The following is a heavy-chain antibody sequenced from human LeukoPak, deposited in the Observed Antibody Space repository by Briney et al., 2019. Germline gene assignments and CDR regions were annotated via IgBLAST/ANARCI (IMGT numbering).Heavy chain of an antibody. J-gene: IGHJ4*02. CDR3: AKDPRGSLERRGHFDF. CDR1: GFAFDIYA. D-gene: IGHD1-1*01. Sequence: GGSLRLSCAASGFAFDIYAMTWVRQAPGKGLEWVSGISAGGSSTYYADSVKGGFTISRDNSKNTVYLQMNSLRGEDTAVYYCAKDPRGSLERRGHFDFWGQGTLVTVSS. CDR2: ISAGGSST. V-gene: IGHV3-23*01.